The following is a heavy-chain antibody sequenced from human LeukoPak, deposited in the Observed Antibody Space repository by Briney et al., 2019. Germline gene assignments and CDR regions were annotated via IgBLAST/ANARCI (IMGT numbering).Heavy chain of an antibody. D-gene: IGHD3-22*01. CDR3: ARGPGYYDSSGYPGLSTENWFDP. CDR1: GGSFSGYY. Sequence: SETLSLTCAVYGGSFSGYYWSWIRQPPGNGLEWIGEINHSGSTNYNPSLKSRVTISVDTSKNQFSLKLNSVTAADTAVYYCARGPGYYDSSGYPGLSTENWFDPWGQGTLVTVSS. J-gene: IGHJ5*02. CDR2: INHSGST. V-gene: IGHV4-34*01.